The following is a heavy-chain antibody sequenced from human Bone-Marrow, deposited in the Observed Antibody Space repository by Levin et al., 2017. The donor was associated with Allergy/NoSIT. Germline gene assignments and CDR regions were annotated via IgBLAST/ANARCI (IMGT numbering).Heavy chain of an antibody. J-gene: IGHJ6*03. CDR3: ARDFSDVTIFGVGYYMDV. CDR1: GGSIRSYY. V-gene: IGHV4-59*01. D-gene: IGHD3-3*01. CDR2: IYYSGTT. Sequence: SQTLSLPCTVSGGSIRSYYWSWVRQPPGKGLEWIGYIYYSGTTNYNPSLKSRVTISVDTSKNQFSLKLSSVTAADTAVYYCARDFSDVTIFGVGYYMDVWGKGTTVTVSS.